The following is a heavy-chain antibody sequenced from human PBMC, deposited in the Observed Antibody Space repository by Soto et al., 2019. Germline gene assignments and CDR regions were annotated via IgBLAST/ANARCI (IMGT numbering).Heavy chain of an antibody. V-gene: IGHV3-13*01. J-gene: IGHJ3*02. Sequence: GSLRLSCAASGFTFSSYDMHWVRQATGKGLEWVSAIGTAGDTYYPGSVKGRFTISRENAKNSLYLQMNSLRAGDTAVYYCARVGGIVGATHAFDIWGQGTMVTVSS. CDR3: ARVGGIVGATHAFDI. CDR2: IGTAGDT. CDR1: GFTFSSYD. D-gene: IGHD1-26*01.